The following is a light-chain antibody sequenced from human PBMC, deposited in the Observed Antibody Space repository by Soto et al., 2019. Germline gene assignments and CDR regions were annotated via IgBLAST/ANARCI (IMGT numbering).Light chain of an antibody. Sequence: QSVMTQPPSVSAAPGQKVTISCSGSSSNIGGNSVSWYQQLPGTAPKLLISEVNKRPSGVPDRFSGSKSGNTASLTVSGLQAEDEADYYCSSYAGIKHWVFGGGTKVTVL. V-gene: IGLV2-8*01. CDR3: SSYAGIKHWV. CDR2: EVN. CDR1: SSNIGGNS. J-gene: IGLJ3*02.